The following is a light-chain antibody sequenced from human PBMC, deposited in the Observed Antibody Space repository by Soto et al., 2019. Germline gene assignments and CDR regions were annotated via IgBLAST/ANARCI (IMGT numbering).Light chain of an antibody. CDR1: SSDVGAYNY. CDR3: SSYTISRTYI. J-gene: IGLJ1*01. Sequence: QSALTQPTSVSGSPGQSSTISCTGTSSDVGAYNYVSWYQQHPGKAPKLMIYDVYDRPSGVSYRFSGSKSGNTASLTISGLQGEDEADYYCSSYTISRTYIFGTGTKVTVL. CDR2: DVY. V-gene: IGLV2-14*03.